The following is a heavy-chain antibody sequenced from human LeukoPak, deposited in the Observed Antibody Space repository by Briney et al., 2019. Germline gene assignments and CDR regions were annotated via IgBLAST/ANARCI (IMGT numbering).Heavy chain of an antibody. CDR1: GGSISSGGYY. D-gene: IGHD3-3*01. CDR2: IYYSGST. J-gene: IGHJ4*02. V-gene: IGHV4-31*03. CDR3: ARARFLEWNFDY. Sequence: SETLSLTCTVSGGSISSGGYYWSWIRQHPGKGLEWIGEIYYSGSTYYNPSLKSRVTISVDTSKNQFSLKLSSVTAADTAVYYCARARFLEWNFDYWGQGTLVTVSS.